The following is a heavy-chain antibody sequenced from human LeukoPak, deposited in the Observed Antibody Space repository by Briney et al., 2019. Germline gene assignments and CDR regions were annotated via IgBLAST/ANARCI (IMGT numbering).Heavy chain of an antibody. CDR3: AKDQVGPRPLYYFDY. V-gene: IGHV3-30*02. J-gene: IGHJ4*02. D-gene: IGHD3-16*01. CDR1: GFTFSSYG. Sequence: PGGSLRLSCAASGFTFSSYGMHWVRQAPGKGLEWVAFIRYDGSNKYYADSVKGRFTISRDNSKNTLYLQMNSLRAEDTAVYYCAKDQVGPRPLYYFDYWGQGTLVTVSS. CDR2: IRYDGSNK.